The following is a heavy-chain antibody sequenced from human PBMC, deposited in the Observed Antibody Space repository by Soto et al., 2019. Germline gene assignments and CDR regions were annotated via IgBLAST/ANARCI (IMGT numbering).Heavy chain of an antibody. D-gene: IGHD2-8*01. V-gene: IGHV3-11*01. CDR3: ASPYAISFHY. CDR2: ISGSGSTI. CDR1: GLSFSGQY. J-gene: IGHJ4*02. Sequence: GGSLRLSCAASGLSFSGQYMSWLRQAPGKGLEWVSYISGSGSTIYYADSVKGRFTISRDNAKNSLYLQMNSLRAEDTAVYYCASPYAISFHYWGQGALVTVS.